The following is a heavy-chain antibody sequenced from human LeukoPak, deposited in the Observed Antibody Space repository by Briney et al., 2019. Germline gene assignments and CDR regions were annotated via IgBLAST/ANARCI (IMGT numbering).Heavy chain of an antibody. D-gene: IGHD3-10*01. V-gene: IGHV1-2*02. CDR2: INPNSGGT. CDR3: ARSSITMVRGVPAMDV. J-gene: IGHJ6*03. Sequence: ASVKVSCKASGYTFTGYYMHWVRQAPGQGLEWMGWINPNSGGTNYAQKFQGRVTMTRDTSISTAYMELSRLRSDDTAVYYCARSSITMVRGVPAMDVWGKGTTVTVSS. CDR1: GYTFTGYY.